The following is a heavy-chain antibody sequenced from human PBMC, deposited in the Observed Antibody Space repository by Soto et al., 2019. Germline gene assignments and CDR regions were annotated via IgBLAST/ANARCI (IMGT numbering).Heavy chain of an antibody. V-gene: IGHV1-2*02. CDR2: INPDNGDT. Sequence: QVQLVQSGAEVREPGASVKVSCKPSGATFSGNFFHWVRQAPGQGLEWVGWINPDNGDTNYAQKFQDRVTMTRDTSISTAYMDLSRLRSDDTAVYFCTRDRSGANFKYWGQGTLVTVSS. J-gene: IGHJ4*02. D-gene: IGHD3-10*01. CDR3: TRDRSGANFKY. CDR1: GATFSGNF.